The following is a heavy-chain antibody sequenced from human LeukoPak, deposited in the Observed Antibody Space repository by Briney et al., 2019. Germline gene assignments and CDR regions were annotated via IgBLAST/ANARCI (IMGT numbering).Heavy chain of an antibody. J-gene: IGHJ4*02. Sequence: PSETLSLTCTVSGGSISSYYWTWIRQPPGKGLEWIGYIYYSGSTNYNPSLKSRVTISVDTSKNQFSLKLTSVTAADTAVYYCARGSRYYDILTGYDYWGQGTLVTVSS. CDR2: IYYSGST. D-gene: IGHD3-9*01. CDR1: GGSISSYY. V-gene: IGHV4-59*01. CDR3: ARGSRYYDILTGYDY.